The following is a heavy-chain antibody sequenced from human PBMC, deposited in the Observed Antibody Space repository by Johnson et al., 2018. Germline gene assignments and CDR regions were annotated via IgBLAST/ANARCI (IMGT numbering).Heavy chain of an antibody. CDR2: ISYDGSNK. Sequence: QLVQSGGGVVQPGRSLRLSCAASGFTFSSYGMHWVRQAPGNGLEWVAVISYDGSNKSNADSVKGRFTIPRATAKNSLFLQTNTLRPEAKDNVKNSLYLKMNSLRAEDTAVYDCARLWAYCGGDCLDAFDIWGQGTMVTVSS. V-gene: IGHV3-30*03. D-gene: IGHD2-21*02. CDR3: SLYLKMNSLRAEDTAVYDCARLWAYCGGDCLDAFDI. J-gene: IGHJ3*02. CDR1: GFTFSSYG.